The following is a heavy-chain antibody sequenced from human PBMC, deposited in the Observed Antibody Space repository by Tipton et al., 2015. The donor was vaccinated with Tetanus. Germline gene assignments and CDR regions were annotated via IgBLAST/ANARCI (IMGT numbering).Heavy chain of an antibody. CDR1: GYTFTGYY. D-gene: IGHD2-8*01. J-gene: IGHJ4*02. Sequence: QLVQSGAEVKKPGASLKVSCKASGYTFTGYYLYWVRQAPGQGLEWMGWIDPNSGGTVYAQKLQGRVTMTTDTSTSTAYMELRSLRSDDTAVYYCARGFRAYANYLFDYWGQGTLVAVS. CDR2: IDPNSGGT. CDR3: ARGFRAYANYLFDY. V-gene: IGHV1-2*02.